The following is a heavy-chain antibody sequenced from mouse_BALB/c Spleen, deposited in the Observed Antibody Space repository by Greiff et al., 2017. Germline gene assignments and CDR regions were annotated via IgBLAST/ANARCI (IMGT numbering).Heavy chain of an antibody. J-gene: IGHJ4*01. CDR2: IWAGGST. CDR1: GFSLTSYG. D-gene: IGHD2-1*01. V-gene: IGHV2-9*02. Sequence: VKVVESGPGLVAPSQSLSITCTVSGFSLTSYGVHWVRQPPGKGLEWLGVIWAGGSTNYNSALMSRLSISKDNSKSQVFLKMNSLQTDDTAMYYCARQLLCAMDYWGQGTSVTVSS. CDR3: ARQLLCAMDY.